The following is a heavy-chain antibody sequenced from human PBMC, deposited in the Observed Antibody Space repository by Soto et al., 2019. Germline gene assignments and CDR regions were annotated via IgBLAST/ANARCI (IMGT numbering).Heavy chain of an antibody. CDR3: ARGGDCSGDSCYLH. V-gene: IGHV1-18*01. J-gene: IGHJ4*02. D-gene: IGHD2-15*01. CDR1: GYSFVNYG. Sequence: QVLLVQSGAEVKEPGASVKVSCKASGYSFVNYGISWVRQAPGRGLEWMGWISPNKGSTNYAQKVQGRVTMTTDTSTSTAYRELRSLTSDDTAMYYCARGGDCSGDSCYLHWGQGTLVTVSS. CDR2: ISPNKGST.